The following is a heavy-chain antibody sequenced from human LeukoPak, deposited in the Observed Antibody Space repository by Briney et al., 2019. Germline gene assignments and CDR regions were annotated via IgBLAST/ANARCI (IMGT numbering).Heavy chain of an antibody. Sequence: VASVKVSCKAPGYTFTGAYMHWVRQAPGQGLEWMGWINPNSGGTQFAQKFQGRVTMTRDTSISTAYMELDRLRSDDTAVYYCARVLFNSGYDFWGQGTLVTVSS. CDR2: INPNSGGT. V-gene: IGHV1-2*02. CDR1: GYTFTGAY. J-gene: IGHJ4*02. CDR3: ARVLFNSGYDF. D-gene: IGHD2-21*01.